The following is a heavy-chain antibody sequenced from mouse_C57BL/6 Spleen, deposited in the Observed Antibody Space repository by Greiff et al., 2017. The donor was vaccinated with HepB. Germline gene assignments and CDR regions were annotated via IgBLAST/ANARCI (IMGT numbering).Heavy chain of an antibody. V-gene: IGHV3-6*01. J-gene: IGHJ2*01. Sequence: EVKLQESGPGLVKPSQSLSLTCSVTGYSITSGYYWNWIRQFPGNKLEWMGYISYDGSNNYNPSLKNRIPITRDTSKNQFFLKLNSVTTEDTATYYCARGHTVVGYWGQGTTLTVSS. D-gene: IGHD1-1*01. CDR1: GYSITSGYY. CDR2: ISYDGSN. CDR3: ARGHTVVGY.